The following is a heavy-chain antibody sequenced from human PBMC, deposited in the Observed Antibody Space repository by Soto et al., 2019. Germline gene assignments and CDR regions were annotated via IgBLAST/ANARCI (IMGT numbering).Heavy chain of an antibody. D-gene: IGHD6-6*01. CDR3: ARHQSSIAARPDWYFDL. Sequence: SETLSLTCTVSGGSISSSSYYWGWIRQPPGKGLEWIGSIYYSGSTYYNPSLKSRVTISVDTSKNQFSLKLSSVTAADTAVYYRARHQSSIAARPDWYFDLWGRGTLVTVSS. CDR1: GGSISSSSYY. V-gene: IGHV4-39*01. CDR2: IYYSGST. J-gene: IGHJ2*01.